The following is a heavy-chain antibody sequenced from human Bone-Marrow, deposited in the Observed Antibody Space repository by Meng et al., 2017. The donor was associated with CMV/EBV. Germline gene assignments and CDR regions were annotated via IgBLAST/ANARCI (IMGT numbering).Heavy chain of an antibody. J-gene: IGHJ6*02. CDR2: ISSSGTTV. Sequence: GGSLRLSCAASGFTFSTDEMNWVRQAPGKGLEWVSYISSSGTTVYYADSVKGRFTISRDNAKNSLFLQMNSLRAEDTAVYYCARVGIWAARGMDVWGQGTTVTVSS. D-gene: IGHD6-6*01. V-gene: IGHV3-48*03. CDR1: GFTFSTDE. CDR3: ARVGIWAARGMDV.